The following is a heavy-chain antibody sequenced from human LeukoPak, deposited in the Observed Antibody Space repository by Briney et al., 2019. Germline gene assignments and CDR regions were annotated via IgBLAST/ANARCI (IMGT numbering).Heavy chain of an antibody. D-gene: IGHD6-13*01. CDR1: GGSISSSNW. J-gene: IGHJ5*02. Sequence: PSGTLSLTCAVSGGSISSSNWWSWVRQPPGKGLEWIGEIYHSGSTNHNPSLKSRVTISVDKSKNQFSLKLSSVTAADTAVYYCARGGIAAAALYNWFDPWGQGTLVTVSS. CDR3: ARGGIAAAALYNWFDP. CDR2: IYHSGST. V-gene: IGHV4-4*02.